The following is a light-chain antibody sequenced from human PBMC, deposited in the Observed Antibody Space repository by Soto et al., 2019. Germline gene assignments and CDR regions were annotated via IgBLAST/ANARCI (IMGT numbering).Light chain of an antibody. CDR1: QSVSSN. CDR2: GAS. Sequence: EIVLTQSPGTLSLSPGQRATLSCRASQSVSSNLAWYQQKPGQAPRLLIYGASTRATGIPARFSGSGSGTEFTLTISSLQSEDFAVYYCQQRSNWRWTFGQGTKVDIK. CDR3: QQRSNWRWT. V-gene: IGKV3-15*01. J-gene: IGKJ1*01.